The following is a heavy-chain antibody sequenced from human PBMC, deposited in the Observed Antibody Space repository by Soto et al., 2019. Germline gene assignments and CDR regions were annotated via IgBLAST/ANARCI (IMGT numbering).Heavy chain of an antibody. J-gene: IGHJ1*01. CDR2: ICGSGGST. Sequence: PGRSLTLSCAASGFNFSSYAMSWARQAAGRGLEWVSAICGSGGSTYYADSVKGRFTISRDNSKNTLYRQMNSLRAEDTAVYYCAKHPHRITMMVVVIQYFHHRGQGTLATVS. CDR1: GFNFSSYA. D-gene: IGHD3-22*01. CDR3: AKHPHRITMMVVVIQYFHH. V-gene: IGHV3-23*01.